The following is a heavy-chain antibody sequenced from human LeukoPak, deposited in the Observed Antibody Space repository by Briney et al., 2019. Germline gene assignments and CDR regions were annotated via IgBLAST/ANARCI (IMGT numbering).Heavy chain of an antibody. CDR2: IYYSGST. CDR3: ARENGYRYDY. CDR1: GGSISSYY. J-gene: IGHJ4*02. Sequence: SETLSLTCTVSGGSISSYYWSWIRQPPGKGLEWIGYIYYSGSTNYNPSLKSRVTISVDTSKNQFSLKLSSVTAADTALYYCARENGYRYDYWGQGTLVTVSP. V-gene: IGHV4-59*01. D-gene: IGHD5-18*01.